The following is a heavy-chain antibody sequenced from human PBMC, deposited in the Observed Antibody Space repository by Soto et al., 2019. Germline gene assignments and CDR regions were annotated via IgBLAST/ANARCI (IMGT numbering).Heavy chain of an antibody. Sequence: EVQLLESGGGLVQPGGSLRLSCAASGFTFSSYAMSWVRQAPGKGLEWVSGISGSGGSTYYADSVKGRFTISRDNSKNTLYLQMNSLRAEDTAVYYCAKDGARSYYGSESDWYFDLWGRGTLVTVSS. J-gene: IGHJ2*01. CDR1: GFTFSSYA. V-gene: IGHV3-23*01. CDR2: ISGSGGST. D-gene: IGHD3-10*01. CDR3: AKDGARSYYGSESDWYFDL.